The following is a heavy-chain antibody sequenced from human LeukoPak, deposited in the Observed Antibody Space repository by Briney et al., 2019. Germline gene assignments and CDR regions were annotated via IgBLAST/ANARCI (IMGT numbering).Heavy chain of an antibody. CDR2: IYYSGST. V-gene: IGHV4-59*08. CDR1: GDSIINYY. J-gene: IGHJ4*02. Sequence: PSETLSLTCTVSGDSIINYYWSWIRQSPGKGLEWIGYIYYSGSTKYNPSLKSRVTTSVDTSKNQFSLKLSSVTAADTAVYYCARHRGSGSPYFDYWGQGTLVTVSS. D-gene: IGHD3-10*01. CDR3: ARHRGSGSPYFDY.